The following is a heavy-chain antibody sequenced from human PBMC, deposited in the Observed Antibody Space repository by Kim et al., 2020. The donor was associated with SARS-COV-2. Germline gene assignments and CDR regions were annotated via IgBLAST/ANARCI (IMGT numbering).Heavy chain of an antibody. CDR2: IRSKANSYAT. CDR3: TRAEMATIYSYYYMDV. V-gene: IGHV3-73*01. Sequence: GGSLRLSCAASGFTFSGSAMHWVRQASGKGLEWVGRIRSKANSYATAYAASVKGRFTISRDDSKNTAYLQMNSLKTEDTAVYYCTRAEMATIYSYYYMDVWGKGTTVTVSS. CDR1: GFTFSGSA. J-gene: IGHJ6*03. D-gene: IGHD5-12*01.